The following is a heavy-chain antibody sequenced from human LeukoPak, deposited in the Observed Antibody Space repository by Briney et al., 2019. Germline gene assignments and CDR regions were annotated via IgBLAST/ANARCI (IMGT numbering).Heavy chain of an antibody. CDR2: IYYSGST. CDR3: ARVQGRRVFDY. D-gene: IGHD2-15*01. J-gene: IGHJ4*02. CDR1: GGSISSHY. V-gene: IGHV4-59*11. Sequence: SETQSLTCTVSGGSISSHYWSWIRQPPGKGLEWIGYIYYSGSTNYNPSLKSRVTISVDTSKNQFSLKLSSVTAADTAVYYCARVQGRRVFDYWGQGTLVTVSS.